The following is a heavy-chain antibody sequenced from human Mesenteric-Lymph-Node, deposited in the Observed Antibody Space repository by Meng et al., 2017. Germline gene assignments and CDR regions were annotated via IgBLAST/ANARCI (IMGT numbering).Heavy chain of an antibody. J-gene: IGHJ4*02. V-gene: IGHV1-8*02. CDR3: ARGEIYDSSGYYYLNFDY. CDR2: MNPNSGNT. Sequence: ASVKVSCKASGGTFSSYAISWVRQATGQGLEWMGWMNPNSGNTGYAQKFQGRVTMTRNTSISTAYMELSSLRSEDTAVYYCARGEIYDSSGYYYLNFDYWGQGTLVTVSS. D-gene: IGHD3-22*01. CDR1: GGTFSSYA.